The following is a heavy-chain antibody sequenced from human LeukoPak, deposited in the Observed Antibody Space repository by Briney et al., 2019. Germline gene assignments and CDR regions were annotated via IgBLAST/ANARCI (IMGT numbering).Heavy chain of an antibody. V-gene: IGHV3-23*01. D-gene: IGHD4-17*01. J-gene: IGHJ2*01. Sequence: TGRSLRLSCAASGFTFSSYGMHWVRQAPGKGLEWVSATSGSGGQANYADSVKGRFTISRDNSKDTLYLQLNSLRAEDTAIYYCAKVGERDGDYWYFDLWGRGTLVTVSS. CDR3: AKVGERDGDYWYFDL. CDR1: GFTFSSYG. CDR2: TSGSGGQA.